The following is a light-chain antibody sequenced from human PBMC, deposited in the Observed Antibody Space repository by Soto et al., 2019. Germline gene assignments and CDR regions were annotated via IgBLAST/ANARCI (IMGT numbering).Light chain of an antibody. V-gene: IGKV3D-7*01. Sequence: PGARVTLSCRASQGVSSSYLTWYQQKPGQAPRLLIYGASTRATSIPARFSGSGSGTDFTLTISSLQPEDFAVYYCQQDYNLPPITFGQGTRLEIK. CDR2: GAS. CDR1: QGVSSSY. CDR3: QQDYNLPPIT. J-gene: IGKJ5*01.